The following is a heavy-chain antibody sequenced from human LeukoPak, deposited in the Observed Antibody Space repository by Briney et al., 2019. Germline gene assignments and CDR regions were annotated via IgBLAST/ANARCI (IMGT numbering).Heavy chain of an antibody. CDR1: GYTFTSYD. V-gene: IGHV1-8*03. Sequence: ASVKVSCKASGYTFTSYDINWVRQATGHGLEWMGWMNPNSGNTGYAQKFQGRVTITRNTSISTAYMELSSLRSEDTAVYYCARFGYCSSTSCYGDAFDIWGQGTMVTVSS. J-gene: IGHJ3*02. CDR2: MNPNSGNT. D-gene: IGHD2-2*01. CDR3: ARFGYCSSTSCYGDAFDI.